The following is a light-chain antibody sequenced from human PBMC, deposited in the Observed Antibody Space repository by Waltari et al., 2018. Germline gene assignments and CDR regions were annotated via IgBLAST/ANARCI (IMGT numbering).Light chain of an antibody. CDR1: QNINGY. CDR3: QQSYSSPPT. CDR2: TAS. J-gene: IGKJ1*01. Sequence: QLTQTRSSPSASLGGRVPITCLASQNINGYLNWYQQKPGEAPKLLIYTASTLQSGVPPRFSGSGSGTDFTLTISSLQPEDFATFYCQQSYSSPPTFGQGTKVEIK. V-gene: IGKV1-39*01.